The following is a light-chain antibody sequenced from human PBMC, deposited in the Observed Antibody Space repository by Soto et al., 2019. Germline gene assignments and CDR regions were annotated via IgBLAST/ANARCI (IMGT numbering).Light chain of an antibody. Sequence: EIVMTQSPATLSVSPGERATLSCRASQSVSSNLAWYQQKPGQALRLLIYGASTRATGIPARFSGSGSETEFTLTISSLQSEDFAVYYCQQYNNWLITFGQGTRLEIK. J-gene: IGKJ5*01. CDR3: QQYNNWLIT. CDR2: GAS. CDR1: QSVSSN. V-gene: IGKV3-15*01.